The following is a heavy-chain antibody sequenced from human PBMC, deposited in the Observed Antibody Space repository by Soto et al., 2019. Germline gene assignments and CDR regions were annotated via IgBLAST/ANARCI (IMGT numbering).Heavy chain of an antibody. CDR1: GFTFSNAW. V-gene: IGHV3-15*01. D-gene: IGHD3-22*01. CDR3: TTGSQNYYDSSGRQKTLDY. J-gene: IGHJ4*02. CDR2: IKSKSGGGTT. Sequence: PGGSLRLSCAASGFTFSNAWMSWVRQAPGKGLEWVGRIKSKSGGGTTDYAAPVKGRFTISRDNSKNTLYLQMNSLKTEDTAVYYCTTGSQNYYDSSGRQKTLDYWGQGTLVTVSS.